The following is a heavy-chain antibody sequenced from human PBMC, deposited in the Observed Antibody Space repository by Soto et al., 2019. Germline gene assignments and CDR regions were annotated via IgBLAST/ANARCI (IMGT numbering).Heavy chain of an antibody. CDR2: INPNSGGT. CDR3: ARGPPIVVVVPAATPPPYYYYGMDV. J-gene: IGHJ6*02. V-gene: IGHV1-2*04. Sequence: ASVKVSCKASGYTFTGYYMHWVRQAPGQGLEWMGWINPNSGGTNYAQKFQGWVTMTRDTSISTAYMELSRLRSDDTAVYYCARGPPIVVVVPAATPPPYYYYGMDVWGQGTTVTVSS. CDR1: GYTFTGYY. D-gene: IGHD2-2*01.